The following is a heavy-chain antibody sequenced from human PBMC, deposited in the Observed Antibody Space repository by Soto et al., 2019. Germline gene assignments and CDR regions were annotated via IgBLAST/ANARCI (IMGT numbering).Heavy chain of an antibody. Sequence: VQLLEAGGGLVQPGGSLRLSCAASRFTFSTYAMSWVRQAPGKGLEWVSDISGSGGNTYYADSVKGRFTISRDNSKNTLYLQMNSLRAEDTAVYYCAKSAMVRGGGWFDPWGQGTLVTVSS. V-gene: IGHV3-23*01. CDR1: RFTFSTYA. CDR3: AKSAMVRGGGWFDP. CDR2: ISGSGGNT. J-gene: IGHJ5*02. D-gene: IGHD3-10*01.